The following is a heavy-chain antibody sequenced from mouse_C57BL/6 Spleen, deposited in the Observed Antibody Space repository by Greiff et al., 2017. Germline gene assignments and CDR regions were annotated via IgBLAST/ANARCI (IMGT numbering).Heavy chain of an antibody. J-gene: IGHJ3*01. CDR1: YTFTDYYM. CDR3: RSVGDGSSYGFAY. CDR2: YPGSGNTY. Sequence: ESGPELVKPGASVKMSCKASGYTFTDYYMHWVKQKPGKGLEWIGEIYPGSGNTYYNEKFKGKATLTADTSSSTAYMQLSSLTSEDSAVYFCARSVGDGSSYGFAYWGQGTLVTVSA. V-gene: IGHV1-83*01. D-gene: IGHD1-1*01.